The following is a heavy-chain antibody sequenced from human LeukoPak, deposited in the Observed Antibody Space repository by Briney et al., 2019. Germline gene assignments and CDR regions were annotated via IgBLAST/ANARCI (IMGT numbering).Heavy chain of an antibody. CDR1: GFTFSDYG. V-gene: IGHV3-30*02. CDR3: AKNVYGSGSYYYYYYMDV. D-gene: IGHD3-10*01. CDR2: MRYDGSDK. J-gene: IGHJ6*03. Sequence: GGSLRLSCAASGFTFSDYGMHWVRQAPGKGLVWVAFMRYDGSDKYYADSVKGRFTISRDNSKNTLYLQMNSLRAEDTALYYCAKNVYGSGSYYYYYYMDVWGKGTTVTISS.